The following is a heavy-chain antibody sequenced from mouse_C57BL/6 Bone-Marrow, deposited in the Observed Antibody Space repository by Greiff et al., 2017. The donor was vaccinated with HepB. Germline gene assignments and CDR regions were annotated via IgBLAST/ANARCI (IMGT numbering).Heavy chain of an antibody. V-gene: IGHV1-42*01. CDR1: GYSFTGYY. Sequence: VQLQQSGPELVKPGASVKISCKASGYSFTGYYMNWVKQSPEKSLEWIGEINPSTGGTTYNQKFKAKATLTVDKSSSTAYMQLNSLTSEDSAVYYCARDRDAMDYWGQGTSVTVSS. CDR3: ARDRDAMDY. J-gene: IGHJ4*01. CDR2: INPSTGGT. D-gene: IGHD3-2*01.